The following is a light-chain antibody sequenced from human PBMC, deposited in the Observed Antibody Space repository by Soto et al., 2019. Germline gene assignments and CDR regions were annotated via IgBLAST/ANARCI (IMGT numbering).Light chain of an antibody. CDR1: QDISNY. V-gene: IGKV1-33*01. Sequence: DIQMTQSPSSLSASVGDRVTITCQASQDISNYLNWYQQKPGKAPKLLIYDASNLETGVPSRFSGSGSGTDFTLTISSLEAEDVAFYWCQQYFDVPFTFGGGTKVEI. CDR2: DAS. CDR3: QQYFDVPFT. J-gene: IGKJ4*01.